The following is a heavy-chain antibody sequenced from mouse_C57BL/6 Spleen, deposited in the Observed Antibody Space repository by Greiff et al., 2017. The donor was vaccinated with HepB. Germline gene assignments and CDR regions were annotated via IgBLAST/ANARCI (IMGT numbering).Heavy chain of an antibody. D-gene: IGHD4-1*01. CDR3: ARFEWDY. CDR1: GFSLTSYG. J-gene: IGHJ3*01. CDR2: IWSGGST. Sequence: VMLVESGPGLVQPSQSLSITCTVSGFSLTSYGVHWVRQSPGKGLEWLGVIWSGGSTDYNAAFISRLSISKDKSKSQVFFQMNSLQADDTARYYCARFEWDYWSQGTLVTVSA. V-gene: IGHV2-2*01.